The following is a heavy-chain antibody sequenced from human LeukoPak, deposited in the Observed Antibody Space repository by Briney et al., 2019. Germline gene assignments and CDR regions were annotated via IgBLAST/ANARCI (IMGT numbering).Heavy chain of an antibody. J-gene: IGHJ4*02. V-gene: IGHV5-51*01. CDR3: ARRYCSGRNCYYFDY. CDR1: GYTFPSYW. D-gene: IGHD2-15*01. CDR2: IHPDDSDT. Sequence: GKSLKISCKGSGYTFPSYWIGWVRQMPGKGLEWMGIIHPDDSDTRYSPSFQGQVTISADKSISTAYLQWSSLKASDTAMYYCARRYCSGRNCYYFDYWGQGTLVTVSS.